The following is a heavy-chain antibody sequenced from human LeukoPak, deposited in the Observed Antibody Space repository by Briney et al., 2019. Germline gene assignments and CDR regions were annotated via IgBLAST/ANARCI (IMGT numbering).Heavy chain of an antibody. J-gene: IGHJ4*02. CDR2: INQDGSEK. CDR1: GFTFNNYG. CDR3: ARGTTDLDY. D-gene: IGHD1-1*01. Sequence: GGSLRLSCAASGFTFNNYGMHWVRQAPGKGLERVANINQDGSEKYYVDSVKGRFTISRDSAKNSLYLQMNSLRVEDTAVYFCARGTTDLDYWGQGTLVTVSS. V-gene: IGHV3-7*01.